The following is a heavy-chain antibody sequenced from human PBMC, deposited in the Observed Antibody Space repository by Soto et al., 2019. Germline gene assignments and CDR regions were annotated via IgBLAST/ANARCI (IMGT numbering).Heavy chain of an antibody. J-gene: IGHJ5*02. CDR2: ISYDGSNK. Sequence: PGGSLRLSCAASGFTFSSYAMHWVRQAPGKGLEWVAVISYDGSNKYYADSVKGRFTISRDNSKNTLYLQMNSLRAEDTAVYYCARGRGYNWNLGGWFDHWGQGTLVTV. CDR3: ARGRGYNWNLGGWFDH. CDR1: GFTFSSYA. V-gene: IGHV3-30-3*01. D-gene: IGHD1-20*01.